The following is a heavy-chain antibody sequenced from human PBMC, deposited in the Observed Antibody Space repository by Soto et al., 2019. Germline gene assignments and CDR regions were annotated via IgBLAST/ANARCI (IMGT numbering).Heavy chain of an antibody. CDR1: GFTFSNAW. Sequence: PGGSLRLSCAASGFTFSNAWVSWVRQAPGKGLEWVGRIKSKTDGGTTDYAAPVKGRFTISRDDSKNTLYLQMNSLKTEDTAVYYCTTGEWLLSYYYYGMDVWGQGTTVTVSS. D-gene: IGHD3-3*01. V-gene: IGHV3-15*01. CDR2: IKSKTDGGTT. CDR3: TTGEWLLSYYYYGMDV. J-gene: IGHJ6*02.